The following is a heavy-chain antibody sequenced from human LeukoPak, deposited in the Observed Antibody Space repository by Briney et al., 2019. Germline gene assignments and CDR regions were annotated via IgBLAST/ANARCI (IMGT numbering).Heavy chain of an antibody. Sequence: SETLSLTCTVSGGSMSSHYWSWVRQPPGKGLEWIAYIFYNGSTNYNPSLKSRVTISVDTSKNQFSLKLNSATAADTAVYYCARGPEKWHWAYYHYMDVWGKGATVTVSS. V-gene: IGHV4-59*11. D-gene: IGHD5-12*01. CDR3: ARGPEKWHWAYYHYMDV. CDR2: IFYNGST. J-gene: IGHJ6*03. CDR1: GGSMSSHY.